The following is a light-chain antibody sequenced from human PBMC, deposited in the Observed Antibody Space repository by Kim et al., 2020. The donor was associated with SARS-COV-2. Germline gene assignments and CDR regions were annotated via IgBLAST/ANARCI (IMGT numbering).Light chain of an antibody. J-gene: IGLJ3*02. V-gene: IGLV2-11*03. CDR3: CSYAGSYTWV. CDR1: GSDVGGYNL. Sequence: GQSVTISCTGTGSDVGGYNLVSWYQQHPGKAPKLMICDVSNRPSGVPDRFSGSKSGNTASLTISGLQADDEADYYCCSYAGSYTWVFGGGTQLTVL. CDR2: DVS.